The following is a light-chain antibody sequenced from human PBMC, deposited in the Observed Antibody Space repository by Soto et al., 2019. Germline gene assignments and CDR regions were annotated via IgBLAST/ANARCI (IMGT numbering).Light chain of an antibody. CDR1: QSVSSY. J-gene: IGKJ1*01. CDR3: QPRSNWPRA. V-gene: IGKV3-11*01. CDR2: DAS. Sequence: EIVLTQSPATLSLSPGERATLSCRASQSVSSYLAWYQQKPGQAPRLLIYDASNRATGIPARLRGSGSGTDFTLTISSLEPEAFAVYYCQPRSNWPRAFGQGTKVELK.